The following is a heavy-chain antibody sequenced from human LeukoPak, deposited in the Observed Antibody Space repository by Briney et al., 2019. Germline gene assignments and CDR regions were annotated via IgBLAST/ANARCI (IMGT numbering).Heavy chain of an antibody. J-gene: IGHJ6*04. CDR1: GGSISSYY. Sequence: KPSETLSLTCTVSGGSISSYYWSWIRQPPGKGLEWIGYIYYSGSTNYNPSLKSRVTISVDTSKNQFSLKLSSVTAADTAVYYCASLVSDFWSGYYFSGMDVWGKGTTVTVSS. CDR2: IYYSGST. CDR3: ASLVSDFWSGYYFSGMDV. V-gene: IGHV4-59*01. D-gene: IGHD3-3*01.